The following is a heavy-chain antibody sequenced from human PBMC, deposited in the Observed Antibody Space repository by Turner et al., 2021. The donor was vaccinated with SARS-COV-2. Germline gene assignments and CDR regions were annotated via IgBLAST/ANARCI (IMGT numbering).Heavy chain of an antibody. D-gene: IGHD2-21*02. V-gene: IGHV4-59*01. CDR3: ASGSGSYSAWYFDY. CDR1: GGSITSYY. Sequence: QVQLQESSPGLVKPSETLSLTCSVAGGSITSYYWSWIRQAPGKGLEWIGYVYYDGSSNYNPSLKSRVTISVDTSKNQFSLKLTSVTAADTAVYYCASGSGSYSAWYFDYWGQGTLVTVSS. CDR2: VYYDGSS. J-gene: IGHJ4*02.